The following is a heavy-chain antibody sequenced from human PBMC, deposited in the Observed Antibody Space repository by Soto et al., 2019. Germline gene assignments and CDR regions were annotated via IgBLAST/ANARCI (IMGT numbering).Heavy chain of an antibody. J-gene: IGHJ5*02. D-gene: IGHD2-2*01. CDR2: INHSGST. CDR1: GGSFSGYY. Sequence: SETLSLTCAVYGGSFSGYYWSWIRQPPGKGLEWIGEINHSGSTNYNPSLKSRVTISVDTSKNQFSLKLSSVTAADTAVYYCAIVVPAATNNWFDPWGQGTLVTVSS. V-gene: IGHV4-34*01. CDR3: AIVVPAATNNWFDP.